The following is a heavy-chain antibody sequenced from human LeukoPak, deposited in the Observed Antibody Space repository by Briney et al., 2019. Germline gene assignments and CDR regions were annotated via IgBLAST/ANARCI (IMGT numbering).Heavy chain of an antibody. Sequence: GGSLRLSCAASGFTFSSYWMHWVRQAPGKGLVWVSRIHSDGSSRKYADSVRGRFTISRDDAKKTLYLQMNSLRAEDTAVYFCARDDAAPGIIFDYWGQGTLVTVSS. CDR3: ARDDAAPGIIFDY. CDR1: GFTFSSYW. CDR2: IHSDGSSR. V-gene: IGHV3-74*03. D-gene: IGHD6-13*01. J-gene: IGHJ4*02.